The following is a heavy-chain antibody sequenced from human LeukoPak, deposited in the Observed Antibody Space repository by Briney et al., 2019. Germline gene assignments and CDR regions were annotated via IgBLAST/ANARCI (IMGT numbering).Heavy chain of an antibody. Sequence: PSETLSLTCSVSGGSISNDNYYWGWIRQPPGKGPEWIGSIYNSGSTYYNPSLKSRVTVSVDRPKNHFSLKLNSVTAADTAVYYCARHVASYDFDFWGQGILVTVSS. CDR3: ARHVASYDFDF. J-gene: IGHJ4*02. CDR2: IYNSGST. CDR1: GGSISNDNYY. D-gene: IGHD2-21*01. V-gene: IGHV4-39*01.